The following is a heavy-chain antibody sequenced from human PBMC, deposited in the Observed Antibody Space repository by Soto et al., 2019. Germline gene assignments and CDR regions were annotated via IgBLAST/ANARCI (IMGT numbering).Heavy chain of an antibody. CDR2: IIPGSGGT. CDR3: ARESEDLTSNFDY. Sequence: ASVKVSCKASGYTFTGYYIHWVRQAPGQGLEWMGWIIPGSGGTKYAQKFQGRVTVTGDTSTSTVYMELSRLTSDDTAVYYCARESEDLTSNFDYWGQGTLVTVSS. V-gene: IGHV1-2*02. J-gene: IGHJ4*02. CDR1: GYTFTGYY.